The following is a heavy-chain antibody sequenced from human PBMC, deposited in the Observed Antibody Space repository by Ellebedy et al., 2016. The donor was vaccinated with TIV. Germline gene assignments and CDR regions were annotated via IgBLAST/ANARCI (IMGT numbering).Heavy chain of an antibody. V-gene: IGHV4-59*01. Sequence: MPSETLSLTCTVSGGSISTYYWSWIRQPPGKGLEWIGYISYTGSTNSNPSLKSRVTLSVDTSKNQFSLKLTSVTAADTAMYFCARVGHISGPYTGYFDYWGQGTLLTVSS. CDR3: ARVGHISGPYTGYFDY. CDR2: ISYTGST. D-gene: IGHD6-19*01. J-gene: IGHJ4*02. CDR1: GGSISTYY.